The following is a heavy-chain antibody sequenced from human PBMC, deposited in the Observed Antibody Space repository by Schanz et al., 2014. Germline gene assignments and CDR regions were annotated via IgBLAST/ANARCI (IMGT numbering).Heavy chain of an antibody. CDR3: ARDTTWRLDL. J-gene: IGHJ2*01. CDR1: GGSIRSGTYY. Sequence: QVQLQESGPGLVKPSQTLSLTCTVSGGSIRSGTYYWSWIRQPAGKALEWVGRVFPNGITNYNPSLKVRFTISLDTSNNQSSLTLTSLPAADTAVYYCARDTTWRLDLWGRGTLVTVSS. D-gene: IGHD1-1*01. CDR2: VFPNGIT. V-gene: IGHV4-61*02.